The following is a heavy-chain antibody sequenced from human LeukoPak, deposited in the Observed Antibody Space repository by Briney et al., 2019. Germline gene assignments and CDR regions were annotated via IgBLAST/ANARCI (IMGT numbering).Heavy chain of an antibody. V-gene: IGHV3-53*04. CDR1: GLTVSSNY. Sequence: GGSLRLSCAASGLTVSSNYMSWVRQAPGKGLEWVSVIYSGGSTYYADSVKGRFTISRHNSKNTLNLQMNSLRAEDTAVYSCARGRGYYDILTGYRGPHYYYGMDVWGQGTTVTVSS. CDR3: ARGRGYYDILTGYRGPHYYYGMDV. D-gene: IGHD3-9*01. CDR2: IYSGGST. J-gene: IGHJ6*02.